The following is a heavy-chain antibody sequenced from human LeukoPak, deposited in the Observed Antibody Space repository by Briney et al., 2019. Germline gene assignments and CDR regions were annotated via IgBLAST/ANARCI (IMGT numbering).Heavy chain of an antibody. J-gene: IGHJ4*02. CDR3: ARDLTGGYFDY. Sequence: PVKVSCKASGGTFSSYAISWVRQAPGQGLEWMGRIIPILGIANYAQKFQGRVTITADKSTSTAYMELSSLRSEDTAVYYCARDLTGGYFDYWGQGTLVTVSS. CDR1: GGTFSSYA. D-gene: IGHD2-15*01. V-gene: IGHV1-69*04. CDR2: IIPILGIA.